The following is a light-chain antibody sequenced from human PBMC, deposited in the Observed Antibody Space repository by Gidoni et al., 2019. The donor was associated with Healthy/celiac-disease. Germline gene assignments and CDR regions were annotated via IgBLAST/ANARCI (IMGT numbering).Light chain of an antibody. CDR2: EGS. CDR1: SSDVGSYNL. V-gene: IGLV2-23*01. J-gene: IGLJ2*01. Sequence: QSALTQPDPVSGSPGQSITISCTGTSSDVGSYNLVSWYQQHPGKAPKLMIYEGSKRPSGVSNRFSGSKSGNTASLTISGLQAEDEADYYCCSYAGSSTSFGGGTKLTVL. CDR3: CSYAGSSTS.